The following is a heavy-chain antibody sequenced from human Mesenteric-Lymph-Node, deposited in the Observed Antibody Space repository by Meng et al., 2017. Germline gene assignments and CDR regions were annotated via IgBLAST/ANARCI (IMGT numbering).Heavy chain of an antibody. V-gene: IGHV7-4-1*02. CDR2: INTNTGNP. J-gene: IGHJ4*02. CDR3: ARLYCSGGSCYTIDY. D-gene: IGHD2-15*01. Sequence: QSGLGLRNPWASLKVSCKASGYTFTSYAMNWVRQAPGQGLEWMGWINTNTGNPTYAQGFTGRFVFSLDTSVSTAYLQISSLKAADTAVYYCARLYCSGGSCYTIDYWGQGTLVTVSS. CDR1: GYTFTSYA.